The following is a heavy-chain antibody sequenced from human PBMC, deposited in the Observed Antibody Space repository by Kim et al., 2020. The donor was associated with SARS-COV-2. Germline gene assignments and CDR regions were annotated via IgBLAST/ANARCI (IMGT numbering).Heavy chain of an antibody. CDR1: GYSFTSYW. CDR3: ARHTGYSSGWYRANYYYYMDV. D-gene: IGHD6-19*01. J-gene: IGHJ6*03. CDR2: IYPGDSDT. V-gene: IGHV5-51*01. Sequence: GESLKISCKGSGYSFTSYWIGWVRQMPGKGLEWMGIIYPGDSDTRYSPSFQGQVTISADKSISTAYLKWSSLKASDTAMYYCARHTGYSSGWYRANYYYYMDVWGKGTPVTVSS.